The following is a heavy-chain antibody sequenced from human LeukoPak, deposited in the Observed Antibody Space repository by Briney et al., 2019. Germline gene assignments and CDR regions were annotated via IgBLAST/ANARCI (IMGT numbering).Heavy chain of an antibody. Sequence: SETLSLTCTVSGGSISGYCWSWIRQPPGKGLEWIGYIYYSGSTNYNPSLKSRVTISVDTSKNQFSLKLSSVTAADTAVYYCARTYSYYFDYWGQGTLVTVSS. CDR1: GGSISGYC. V-gene: IGHV4-59*01. CDR2: IYYSGST. D-gene: IGHD5-18*01. CDR3: ARTYSYYFDY. J-gene: IGHJ4*02.